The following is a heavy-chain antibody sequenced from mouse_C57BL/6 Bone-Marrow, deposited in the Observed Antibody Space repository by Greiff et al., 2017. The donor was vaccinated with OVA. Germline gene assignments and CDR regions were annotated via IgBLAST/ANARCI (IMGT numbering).Heavy chain of an antibody. CDR1: GFTFSSYA. Sequence: EVQRVESGEGLVKPGGSLKLSCAASGFTFSSYAMSWVRQTPEKRLEWVAYISSGGDYIYYADTVKGRFTISRDNARNTLYLQMSSLKSEDTAMYYCTRELGGGFAYWGRGTLVTVSA. J-gene: IGHJ3*01. CDR2: ISSGGDYI. D-gene: IGHD4-1*01. V-gene: IGHV5-9-1*02. CDR3: TRELGGGFAY.